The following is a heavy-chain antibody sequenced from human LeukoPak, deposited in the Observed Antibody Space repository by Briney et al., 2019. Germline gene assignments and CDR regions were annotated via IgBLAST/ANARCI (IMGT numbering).Heavy chain of an antibody. Sequence: GGSLRLSCTASGFTFSIYGVPWVRQAPGKGLEWVAVISYDGNNKYYTDSVKGRFTISRDNSKNTLYLQMNSLRAEDTAVYYCARDRAAGGYFDYWGQGTLVTVSS. CDR3: ARDRAAGGYFDY. J-gene: IGHJ4*02. V-gene: IGHV3-30*19. CDR1: GFTFSIYG. D-gene: IGHD6-13*01. CDR2: ISYDGNNK.